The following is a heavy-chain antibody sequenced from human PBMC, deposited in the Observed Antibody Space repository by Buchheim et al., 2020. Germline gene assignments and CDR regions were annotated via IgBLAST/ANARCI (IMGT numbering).Heavy chain of an antibody. J-gene: IGHJ4*02. CDR1: GGSISSYY. V-gene: IGHV4-59*01. Sequence: QVPLPESGPGLVKPSETLSLTCTVSGGSISSYYWSWIRQPPGKGLEWIGYIYYSGSTNYNPSLKSRVTISVDTSKNQFSLKLSSVTAADTAVYYCARLGIVVVVFVYWGQGTL. CDR2: IYYSGST. D-gene: IGHD3-22*01. CDR3: ARLGIVVVVFVY.